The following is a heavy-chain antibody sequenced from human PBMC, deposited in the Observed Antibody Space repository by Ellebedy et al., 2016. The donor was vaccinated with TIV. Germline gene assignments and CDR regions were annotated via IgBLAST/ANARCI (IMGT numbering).Heavy chain of an antibody. CDR2: IYWNDDK. J-gene: IGHJ4*02. V-gene: IGHV2-5*01. CDR3: AHRRWYSSSWYTYDY. CDR1: GFSLSTSGVG. D-gene: IGHD6-13*01. Sequence: SGPTLVKSTQTLKLTCTFSGFSLSTSGVGVGWIRQPPGKALEWLALIYWNDDKRYSPSLKSRLTITKDTSKNQVVLTMTNMDPVDTATYYCAHRRWYSSSWYTYDYWGQGTLVTVSS.